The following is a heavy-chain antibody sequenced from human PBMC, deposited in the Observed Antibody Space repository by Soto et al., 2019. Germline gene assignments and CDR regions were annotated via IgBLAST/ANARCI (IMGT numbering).Heavy chain of an antibody. J-gene: IGHJ4*02. Sequence: SETLSLTCTVSGGSISSGGYYWSWIRQHPGKGLEWIGYIYYSGSTYYNPSLKSRVTISVDTSKNQFSLKLSSVTAADTAVYYCVRDRESSGTLSAYWGQGTLVTVSS. CDR2: IYYSGST. CDR1: GGSISSGGYY. V-gene: IGHV4-31*03. CDR3: VRDRESSGTLSAY. D-gene: IGHD2-15*01.